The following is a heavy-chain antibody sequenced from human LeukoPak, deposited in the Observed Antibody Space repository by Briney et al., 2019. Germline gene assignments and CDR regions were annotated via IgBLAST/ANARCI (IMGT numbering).Heavy chain of an antibody. J-gene: IGHJ3*02. D-gene: IGHD4-17*01. CDR3: ARQRAMDDGDHDAFDI. Sequence: PGGSLRLSCAASGFTFSNFGMHWVRQAPGKGLEWVAVIWYDGTKKYYADSVKGRFTISRDNSKNTLYLQMNSLRADDTAVYYCARQRAMDDGDHDAFDIWGQGTMVTVSS. CDR1: GFTFSNFG. CDR2: IWYDGTKK. V-gene: IGHV3-33*01.